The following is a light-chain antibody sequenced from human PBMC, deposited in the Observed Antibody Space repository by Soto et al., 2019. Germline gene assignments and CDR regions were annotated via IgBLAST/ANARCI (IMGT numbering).Light chain of an antibody. Sequence: EIVLTQSPATLSLSPVERATLSCMASQSVSSYLAWYQQKPGQAPRLLIYDASNRATVIPARFSGSGSGTDFTLTISSLEPEDFAVYYCQQRSNWPPKVTFGGGTKVDIK. J-gene: IGKJ4*01. CDR3: QQRSNWPPKVT. CDR1: QSVSSY. CDR2: DAS. V-gene: IGKV3-11*01.